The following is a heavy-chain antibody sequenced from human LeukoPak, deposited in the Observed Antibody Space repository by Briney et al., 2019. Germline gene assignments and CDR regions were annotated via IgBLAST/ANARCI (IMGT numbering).Heavy chain of an antibody. J-gene: IGHJ4*02. CDR2: VFQGGDT. CDR1: GGSTTNYY. Sequence: SETLSLTCTVSGGSTTNYYWSWIRQPPGKGLEWIAYVFQGGDTRYNPSLKSRLTISLDTSKDRFSLTLISMTAADTALYYCARHPLRGGFDTWGQGVLVTVSS. CDR3: ARHPLRGGFDT. D-gene: IGHD5-12*01. V-gene: IGHV4-59*08.